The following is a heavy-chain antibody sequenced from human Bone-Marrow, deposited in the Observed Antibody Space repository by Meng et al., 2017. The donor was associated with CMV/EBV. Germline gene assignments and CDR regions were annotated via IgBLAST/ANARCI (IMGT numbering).Heavy chain of an antibody. Sequence: GGSLRLSCAASGFSFSSFALSWVRQAPGKGLEWVSYISSSGSTIYYADSMKGRFIISRDNAKNSLYLQMNSLRAEDTAVYYCARGATIFGGAFDLWGQGPMVTVSS. CDR3: ARGATIFGGAFDL. V-gene: IGHV3-48*03. D-gene: IGHD3-3*01. J-gene: IGHJ3*01. CDR1: GFSFSSFA. CDR2: ISSSGSTI.